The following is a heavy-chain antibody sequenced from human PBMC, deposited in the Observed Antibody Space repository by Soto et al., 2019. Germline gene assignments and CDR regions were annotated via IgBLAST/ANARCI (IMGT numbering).Heavy chain of an antibody. V-gene: IGHV1-69*13. J-gene: IGHJ4*02. CDR2: IIPIFGTA. Sequence: GASVKVSCKASGGTFSSYAISWVRQAPGQGLEWMGGIIPIFGTANYAQKFQGRVTITADESTSTAYMELSSLRSEDTAVYYCASSHDYDILTGYHTGDYWGQGTLVTVS. CDR3: ASSHDYDILTGYHTGDY. CDR1: GGTFSSYA. D-gene: IGHD3-9*01.